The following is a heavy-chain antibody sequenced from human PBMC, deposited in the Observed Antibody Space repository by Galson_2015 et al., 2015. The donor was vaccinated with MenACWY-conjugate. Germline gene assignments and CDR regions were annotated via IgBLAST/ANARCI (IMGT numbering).Heavy chain of an antibody. V-gene: IGHV4-39*07. D-gene: IGHD1-26*01. J-gene: IGHJ5*02. Sequence: SETLSLTCTVSGGSISSSSYYWGWIRQPPGKGLEWIGSIYYSGSTYYNPSLKSRVTISVDTSKNQFSLKLSSVTAADTAVYYCARTYSGSYYFGWFDPWGQGTLVTVSS. CDR2: IYYSGST. CDR1: GGSISSSSYY. CDR3: ARTYSGSYYFGWFDP.